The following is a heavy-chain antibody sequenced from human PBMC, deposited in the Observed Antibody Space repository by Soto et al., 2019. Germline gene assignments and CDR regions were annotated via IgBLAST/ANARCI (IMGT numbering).Heavy chain of an antibody. Sequence: QVQLQESGPGLVKPSQTLSLTCTVSGGSIISGDYYWSWIRQHPGKGLEWIGYIYYSGSTYYNPSSRCRVTISVATSKNQYSLKLSSVTAADTAVYYGARAGYCSGGSCYGGLWFDPWGQGTLVTVSS. CDR1: GGSIISGDYY. CDR2: IYYSGST. CDR3: ARAGYCSGGSCYGGLWFDP. D-gene: IGHD2-15*01. J-gene: IGHJ5*02. V-gene: IGHV4-31*03.